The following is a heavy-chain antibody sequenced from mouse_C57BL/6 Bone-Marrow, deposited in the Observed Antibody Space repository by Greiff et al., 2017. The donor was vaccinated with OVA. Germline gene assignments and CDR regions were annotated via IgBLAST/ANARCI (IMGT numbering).Heavy chain of an antibody. CDR1: GYSFTGYF. D-gene: IGHD2-3*01. J-gene: IGHJ4*01. CDR3: ARGLVYDGYFYAMDY. Sequence: EVHLVESGPELVKPGDSVKISCKASGYSFTGYFMNWVMQSHGKSLEWIGRINPYNGDTFYNQKFKGKATLTVDKSSSTAHMELRSLTSEDSAVYYCARGLVYDGYFYAMDYWGQGTSVTVSS. V-gene: IGHV1-20*01. CDR2: INPYNGDT.